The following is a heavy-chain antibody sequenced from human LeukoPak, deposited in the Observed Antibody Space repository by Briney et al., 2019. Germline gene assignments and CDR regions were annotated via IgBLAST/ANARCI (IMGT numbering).Heavy chain of an antibody. J-gene: IGHJ4*02. D-gene: IGHD3-10*01. CDR1: GYTFTSYG. CDR3: ARGVITMVRGVRNFDY. CDR2: ISAYNGNT. Sequence: GASVKVSCKASGYTFTSYGISWVRQAPGQGLEWMGWISAYNGNTNYAQKLQGRVTMTTDTSTSTAYMELRSLRSDDTAVYYCARGVITMVRGVRNFDYWGQGTLVTVSS. V-gene: IGHV1-18*01.